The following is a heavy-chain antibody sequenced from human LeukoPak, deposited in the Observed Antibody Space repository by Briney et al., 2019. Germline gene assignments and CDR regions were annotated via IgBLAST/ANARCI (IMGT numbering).Heavy chain of an antibody. Sequence: GGSLRLSCAASGFTFSSYDMHWVRQATGKGLEWVSAIGTAGDTYYPGSVKGRFTISRENAKNSLYLQMNSLRAGDTAVYYCARAVGPPVEGWFDPWGQGTPVTVSS. CDR2: IGTAGDT. V-gene: IGHV3-13*01. J-gene: IGHJ5*02. CDR1: GFTFSSYD. CDR3: ARAVGPPVEGWFDP.